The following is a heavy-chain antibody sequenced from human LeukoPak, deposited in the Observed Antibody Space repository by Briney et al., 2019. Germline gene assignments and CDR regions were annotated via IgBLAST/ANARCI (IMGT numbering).Heavy chain of an antibody. J-gene: IGHJ6*02. D-gene: IGHD3-10*01. CDR1: GGSFSGYY. V-gene: IGHV4-34*01. CDR3: ARGLAVRGVMFYYYYYGMDV. Sequence: PSETLSLTCAVYGGSFSGYYWNWIRQPPGKGLEWIGEINHSGSTNYNPSLKSRVTISVDTSKNQFSLKLSSVTAADTAVYYCARGLAVRGVMFYYYYYGMDVWGQGTTVTVSS. CDR2: INHSGST.